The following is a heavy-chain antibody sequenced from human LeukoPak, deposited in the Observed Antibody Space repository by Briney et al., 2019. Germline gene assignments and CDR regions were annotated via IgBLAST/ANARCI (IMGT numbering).Heavy chain of an antibody. CDR2: IYTSGST. V-gene: IGHV4-61*02. Sequence: SETLSLTCTVSGGSISCGSYYWSWIRQPAGKGLEWIGRIYTSGSTNYNPSLKSRVTISVDTSKNQFSLKLSSVTAADTAVYYCARVGVVVPAAINWFDPWGQGTLVTVSS. CDR3: ARVGVVVPAAINWFDP. D-gene: IGHD2-2*02. J-gene: IGHJ5*02. CDR1: GGSISCGSYY.